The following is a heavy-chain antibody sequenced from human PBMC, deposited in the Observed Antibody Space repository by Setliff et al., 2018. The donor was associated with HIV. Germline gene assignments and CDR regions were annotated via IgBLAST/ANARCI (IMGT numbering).Heavy chain of an antibody. Sequence: SETLSLTCTVSGGSISSSSYYWGWIRQPPGKGLEWIGSIYYSGSTKYNPSLKSRLTISVDTSKNQFSLKLRSVTAADTAFYYCARGVTHPPPFGAFDIWGLGTLVTVSS. J-gene: IGHJ3*02. D-gene: IGHD5-18*01. CDR2: IYYSGST. CDR1: GGSISSSSYY. V-gene: IGHV4-39*07. CDR3: ARGVTHPPPFGAFDI.